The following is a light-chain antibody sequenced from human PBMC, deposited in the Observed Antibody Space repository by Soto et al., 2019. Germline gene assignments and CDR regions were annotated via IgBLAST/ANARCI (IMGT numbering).Light chain of an antibody. J-gene: IGKJ1*01. CDR2: GAS. V-gene: IGKV1-16*02. CDR3: QQYNTSPWT. CDR1: QDISNY. Sequence: DIQMTQSPSSLSASVGDRVTITCRASQDISNYLVWFQQKPGKAPRPLIYGASSLKSGGPSKFSGSGFGTEFTLTITSLQPEDFATYYCQQYNTSPWTFGQGTKVEIK.